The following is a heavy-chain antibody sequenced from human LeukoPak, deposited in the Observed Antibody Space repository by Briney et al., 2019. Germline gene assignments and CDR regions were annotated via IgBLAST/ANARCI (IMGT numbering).Heavy chain of an antibody. V-gene: IGHV3-11*06. Sequence: KPGGSLLLSCAASGFTFSDYYMSWIRQAPGKGLEWVSYISSSSSYTNYADSVKGRFTISRDNAKNSLYLQMNSLRAEDTAVYYCARDRVCSGGSCYSGFDYWGQGTLVTVSS. J-gene: IGHJ4*02. D-gene: IGHD2-15*01. CDR3: ARDRVCSGGSCYSGFDY. CDR1: GFTFSDYY. CDR2: ISSSSSYT.